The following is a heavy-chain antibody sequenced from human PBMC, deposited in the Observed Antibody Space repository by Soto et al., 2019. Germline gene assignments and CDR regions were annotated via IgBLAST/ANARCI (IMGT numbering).Heavy chain of an antibody. CDR3: ARGRFRRTWFDT. Sequence: QVQLVQSGAEVKKPGASVKVSCKASGYTFSDYDINWVRQAAGQGLEWLGWVNPYSGNTGSAQKFQGRVTMTPDTAITTAYMELSSLKFEDTAVYYCARGRFRRTWFDTWGQGTLVTVSS. J-gene: IGHJ5*02. CDR2: VNPYSGNT. CDR1: GYTFSDYD. V-gene: IGHV1-8*01. D-gene: IGHD3-16*01.